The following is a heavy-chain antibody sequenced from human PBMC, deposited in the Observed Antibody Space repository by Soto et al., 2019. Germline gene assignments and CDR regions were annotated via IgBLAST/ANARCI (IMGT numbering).Heavy chain of an antibody. CDR2: INTGNGYP. V-gene: IGHV1-3*04. CDR3: ARVKYSSGWYNYYFDY. J-gene: IGHJ4*02. CDR1: GYTFTNYA. Sequence: QVHLVQSGAEVRKPGASVKVSCKTSGYTFTNYALHWVRQAPTQSLEWMGWINTGNGYPEYSQQFQGRITMTRDTPASTAHMELSSLTSEDTAVYYWARVKYSSGWYNYYFDYWGQGTLVTVSS. D-gene: IGHD6-19*01.